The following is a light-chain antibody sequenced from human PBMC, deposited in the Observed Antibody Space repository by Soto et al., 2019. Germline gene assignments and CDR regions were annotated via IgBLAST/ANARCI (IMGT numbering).Light chain of an antibody. V-gene: IGKV3-20*01. CDR3: QKYTQWRIT. Sequence: ETVLTQSPGTLYLCRGERAILSCRGSQSVSSRHLAWYQQKPSQAPRLLIYSISSRATGITDRFSGSGSGTEFTLTISSLQPEEFAIYYCQKYTQWRITSGQGKRVEIK. CDR1: QSVSSRH. CDR2: SIS. J-gene: IGKJ5*01.